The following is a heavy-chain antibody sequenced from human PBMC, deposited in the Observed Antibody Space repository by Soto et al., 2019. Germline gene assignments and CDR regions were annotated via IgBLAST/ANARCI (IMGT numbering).Heavy chain of an antibody. CDR3: ARAPTGRDIVVVPAAPRAFDI. Sequence: LSLTCAISGDSVSSNSAAWNWIRQSPSRGLEWLGRTYYRSKWYNDYAVSVKSRITINPDTSKNQFSLQLNSVTPEDTAVYYCARAPTGRDIVVVPAAPRAFDIWGQGTMVTVSS. V-gene: IGHV6-1*01. CDR2: TYYRSKWYN. CDR1: GDSVSSNSAA. J-gene: IGHJ3*02. D-gene: IGHD2-2*01.